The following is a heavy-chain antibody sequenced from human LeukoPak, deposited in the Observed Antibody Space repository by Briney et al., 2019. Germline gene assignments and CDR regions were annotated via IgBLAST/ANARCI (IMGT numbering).Heavy chain of an antibody. CDR2: ISAYNGNT. CDR1: GYTFTSYG. J-gene: IGHJ5*02. CDR3: ARDVNRWLPANWFDP. Sequence: GASVKVSSKASGYTFTSYGISWVRQAPGQGLEWMGWISAYNGNTNYAQKLQGRVTTTTDTSTRTAYMEMRSLRYDDTAVYYCARDVNRWLPANWFDPWGQGTLVTVSS. V-gene: IGHV1-18*04. D-gene: IGHD4-23*01.